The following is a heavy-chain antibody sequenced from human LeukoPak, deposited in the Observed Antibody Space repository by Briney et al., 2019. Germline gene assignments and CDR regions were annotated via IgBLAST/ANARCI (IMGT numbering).Heavy chain of an antibody. D-gene: IGHD3-22*01. CDR3: VGGDSREL. CDR2: IGRSSNYK. Sequence: GGSLRLSCTASGFTFNTYTMNWVRQAPGKGPEWVSSIGRSSNYKYYLDSVRPRFTISRDNANNSLYVQMSSLRVEDTAVYYCVGGDSRELWGQGTLVTVSS. CDR1: GFTFNTYT. J-gene: IGHJ4*02. V-gene: IGHV3-21*01.